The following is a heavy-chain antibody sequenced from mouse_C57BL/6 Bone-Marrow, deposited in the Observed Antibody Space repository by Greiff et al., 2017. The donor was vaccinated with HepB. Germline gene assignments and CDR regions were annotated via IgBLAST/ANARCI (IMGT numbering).Heavy chain of an antibody. Sequence: QVQLKQSGAELVRPGTSVKVSCKASGYAFTNYLIEWVKQRPGQGLEWIGVINPGSGGTNYNEKFKGKATLTADKSSSTAYMQLSSLTSEDSAVYFCARSGSSGYLGAMDYWGQGTSVTVSS. V-gene: IGHV1-54*01. CDR3: ARSGSSGYLGAMDY. CDR1: GYAFTNYL. D-gene: IGHD3-2*02. CDR2: INPGSGGT. J-gene: IGHJ4*01.